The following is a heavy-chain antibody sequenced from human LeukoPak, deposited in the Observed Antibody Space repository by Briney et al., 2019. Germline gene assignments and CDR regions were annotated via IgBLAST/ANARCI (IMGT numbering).Heavy chain of an antibody. CDR3: ARSRLWSGFDY. V-gene: IGHV4-34*01. D-gene: IGHD3-3*01. CDR1: GGSFSGYY. CDR2: INHSGST. Sequence: PSETLSLTXAVYGGSFSGYYWSWIRQPPGKGLEWIGEINHSGSTNYNPSLKSRVTISVDTSKNQFSLKLSSVTAADTAVYYCARSRLWSGFDYWGQGTLVTVSS. J-gene: IGHJ4*02.